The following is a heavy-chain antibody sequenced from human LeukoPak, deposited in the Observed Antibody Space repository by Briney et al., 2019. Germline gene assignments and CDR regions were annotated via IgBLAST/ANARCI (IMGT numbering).Heavy chain of an antibody. CDR2: INWNSDSI. D-gene: IGHD3-10*02. CDR3: AELGITMIGGV. Sequence: SGGSLRLSCAVSGFTFDDYAMHWVRQVPGKGLEWVSGINWNSDSIGYADSVKGRFTISRDNAKNSLYLQMNSLRAEDTAVYYCAELGITMIGGVWGKGTTVTVSS. CDR1: GFTFDDYA. J-gene: IGHJ6*04. V-gene: IGHV3-9*01.